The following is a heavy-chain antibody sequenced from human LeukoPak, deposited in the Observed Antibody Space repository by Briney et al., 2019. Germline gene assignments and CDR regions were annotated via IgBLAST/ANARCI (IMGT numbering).Heavy chain of an antibody. D-gene: IGHD5-18*01. Sequence: GGSLRLSCAASGFTFSSYWMHWVRQAPGKGLVWVSRINSDGSSTSYADSVKGRFTISRDNAKNTLYLQMNSLKTEDTAVYYCTTDLRWIQLWNWGQGTLVTVSS. CDR1: GFTFSSYW. V-gene: IGHV3-74*01. J-gene: IGHJ4*02. CDR2: INSDGSST. CDR3: TTDLRWIQLWN.